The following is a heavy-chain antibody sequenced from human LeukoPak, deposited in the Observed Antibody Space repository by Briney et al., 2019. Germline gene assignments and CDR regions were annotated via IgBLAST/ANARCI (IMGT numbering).Heavy chain of an antibody. Sequence: SETLSLTCTVSSGSISSHYWSWIRQPPGKGLEWIGYIYYSGSTNYNPSLKSRVTISVDTSKNQFSLKLSSVTAADTAVYYCARSYCTNGVCYTTKHTHFDYWGQGTLVTVSS. D-gene: IGHD2-8*01. J-gene: IGHJ4*02. CDR2: IYYSGST. CDR1: SGSISSHY. CDR3: ARSYCTNGVCYTTKHTHFDY. V-gene: IGHV4-59*11.